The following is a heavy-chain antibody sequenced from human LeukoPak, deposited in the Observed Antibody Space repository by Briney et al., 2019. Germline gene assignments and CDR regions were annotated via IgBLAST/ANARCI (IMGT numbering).Heavy chain of an antibody. V-gene: IGHV4-38-2*01. CDR1: GYSISSGYY. D-gene: IGHD6-6*01. CDR2: IYHSGST. J-gene: IGHJ4*02. Sequence: SETLSLTCAVSGYSISSGYYWGWIRQPPGEGLEWIGSIYHSGSTYYNPSLKSRVTISVDTSKNQFSLKLSSVTAADTAVYYCASHSEQLVLLDYWGQGTLVTVSS. CDR3: ASHSEQLVLLDY.